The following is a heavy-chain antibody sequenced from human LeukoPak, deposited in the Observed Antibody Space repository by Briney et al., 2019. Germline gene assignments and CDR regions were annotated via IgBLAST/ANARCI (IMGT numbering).Heavy chain of an antibody. CDR1: GFTFSSYS. J-gene: IGHJ4*02. D-gene: IGHD1/OR15-1a*01. Sequence: PGGSLRLSCAASGFTFSSYSMNWVRQAPGKGLEWVSSISSSSSYIYYADSMKGRFTISRDNAKNSLYLQMNSLRAEDTAVYYCARGVLGITGTDYDYWGQGTLVTVSS. CDR2: ISSSSSYI. V-gene: IGHV3-21*01. CDR3: ARGVLGITGTDYDY.